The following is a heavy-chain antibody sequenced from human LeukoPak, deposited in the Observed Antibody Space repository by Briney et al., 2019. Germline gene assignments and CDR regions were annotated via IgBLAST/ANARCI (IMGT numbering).Heavy chain of an antibody. Sequence: SETLSLTCTVSGDSIGNSNYYWAWVRQPPGKGLEWLGSIFYSGSTYYNPSLKSRFTISVDTPKNQFSLNLHSVTAADTATYYCARRGITYSSSFFAYWGQGTLVTVSS. CDR2: IFYSGST. CDR1: GDSIGNSNYY. D-gene: IGHD6-13*01. V-gene: IGHV4-39*01. CDR3: ARRGITYSSSFFAY. J-gene: IGHJ4*02.